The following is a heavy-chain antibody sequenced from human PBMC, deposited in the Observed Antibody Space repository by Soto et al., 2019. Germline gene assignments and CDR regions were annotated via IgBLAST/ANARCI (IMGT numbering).Heavy chain of an antibody. CDR2: ISAYNGNT. D-gene: IGHD3-16*02. J-gene: IGHJ4*02. V-gene: IGHV1-18*01. CDR1: GYTFTSYG. CDR3: ARGYREVTHFDY. Sequence: QVQLVQSGAEVKKPGASVKVSCKASGYTFTSYGINWVRQAPGQGLEWLGWISAYNGNTNYAQKVLGRITMTTDTSTSTAYMELRSLRSDDTAVYYCARGYREVTHFDYWGQGTLVTISS.